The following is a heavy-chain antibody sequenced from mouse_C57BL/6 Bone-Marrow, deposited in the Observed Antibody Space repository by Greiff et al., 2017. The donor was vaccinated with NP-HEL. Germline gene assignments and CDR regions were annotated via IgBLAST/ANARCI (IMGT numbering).Heavy chain of an antibody. D-gene: IGHD4-1*01. CDR2: IYPGGGYT. V-gene: IGHV1-63*01. CDR1: GYTFTNYW. CDR3: ARAGPSYYAMDY. Sequence: VKLHHSSAELVRPGTSVKMSCKASGYTFTNYWIGWAKQRPGHGLEWIGDIYPGGGYTNYNEKFKGKATLTADKSSSTAYMQFSSLTSEDSAIYYCARAGPSYYAMDYWGQGTSVTVSS. J-gene: IGHJ4*01.